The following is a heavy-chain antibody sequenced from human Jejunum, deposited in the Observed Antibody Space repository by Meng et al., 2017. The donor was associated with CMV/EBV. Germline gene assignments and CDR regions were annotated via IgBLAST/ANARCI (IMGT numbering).Heavy chain of an antibody. J-gene: IGHJ4*02. CDR1: GYTFTSYY. D-gene: IGHD1-14*01. V-gene: IGHV1-46*01. CDR3: AAKIDITYFDF. Sequence: CKASGYTFTSYYMHWVRQAPGQGLEWIGVINPNGGTTAYAQKFQGRVTMTGDTSTSTIYMELNSLRSEDTAVYFCAAKIDITYFDFWGQGTLVTVSS. CDR2: INPNGGTT.